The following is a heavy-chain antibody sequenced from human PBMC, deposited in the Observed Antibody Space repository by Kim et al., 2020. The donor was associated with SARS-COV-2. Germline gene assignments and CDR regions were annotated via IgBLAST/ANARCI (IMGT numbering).Heavy chain of an antibody. CDR1: GFTFSSYG. Sequence: GGSLRLSCAASGFTFSSYGMHWVRQAPGKGLEWVAVIWYDGSNKYYADSVKGRFTISRDNSKNTLYLQMNSLRAEDTAVYYCARDSDIAAAGRYYYGMDVWGQGTTVTVSS. CDR2: IWYDGSNK. V-gene: IGHV3-33*08. J-gene: IGHJ6*02. CDR3: ARDSDIAAAGRYYYGMDV. D-gene: IGHD6-13*01.